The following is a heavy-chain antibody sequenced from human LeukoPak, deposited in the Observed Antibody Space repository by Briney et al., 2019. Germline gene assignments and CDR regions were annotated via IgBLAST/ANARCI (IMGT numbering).Heavy chain of an antibody. D-gene: IGHD3-9*01. CDR2: INSDGSNT. CDR1: GFPFSNNW. J-gene: IGHJ3*02. V-gene: IGHV3-74*01. CDR3: ASSDWYAAFDI. Sequence: GGSLRLSCAASGFPFSNNWMHWVRLAPGKGLLWVSRINSDGSNTSYADSVKARFTISRDNAKNTLYLQMNSLRAEDTAVYYCASSDWYAAFDIWGQGTMVTVSS.